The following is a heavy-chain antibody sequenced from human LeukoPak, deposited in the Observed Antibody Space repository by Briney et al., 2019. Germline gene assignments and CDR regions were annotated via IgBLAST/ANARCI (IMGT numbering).Heavy chain of an antibody. V-gene: IGHV4-34*01. D-gene: IGHD2/OR15-2a*01. Sequence: SETLSLTCAVYRGPFRGFFWSWIRQAPGKGLEWIGEISHSGSSNYNPSLKSRITISVDTSKNQFSLKLSSVTAADTAVYYCARAEYDPCFDYWGQGTLVTVSS. CDR1: RGPFRGFF. CDR2: ISHSGSS. CDR3: ARAEYDPCFDY. J-gene: IGHJ4*02.